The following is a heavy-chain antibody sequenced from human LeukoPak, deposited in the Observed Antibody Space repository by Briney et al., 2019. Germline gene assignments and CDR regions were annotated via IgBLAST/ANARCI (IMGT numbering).Heavy chain of an antibody. Sequence: VSVKVSCKASGFTFTNYYIHWVRQAPGQGLEWMGIINPSGSRAWYSQKFQGRVTMTRDTSTSTVYIEVSSLRSEDTAVYYCARDNSIAVAGTWWFDPWGQGTLVTVSS. CDR1: GFTFTNYY. V-gene: IGHV1-46*01. D-gene: IGHD6-19*01. CDR2: INPSGSRA. CDR3: ARDNSIAVAGTWWFDP. J-gene: IGHJ5*02.